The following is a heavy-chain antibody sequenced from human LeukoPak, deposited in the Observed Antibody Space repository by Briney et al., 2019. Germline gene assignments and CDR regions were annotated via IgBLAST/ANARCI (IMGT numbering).Heavy chain of an antibody. J-gene: IGHJ3*02. Sequence: GGSLRLSCAASGFTFSTYGMHWVRQAPGKGLEWVAFIRYDGSNKYYADSLKGRFTISRDNSKNTLYLQMNSLRAEDTAVYYCARDLGLPWLVLGAFDIWGQGIMVTVSS. D-gene: IGHD6-19*01. CDR2: IRYDGSNK. CDR1: GFTFSTYG. CDR3: ARDLGLPWLVLGAFDI. V-gene: IGHV3-30*02.